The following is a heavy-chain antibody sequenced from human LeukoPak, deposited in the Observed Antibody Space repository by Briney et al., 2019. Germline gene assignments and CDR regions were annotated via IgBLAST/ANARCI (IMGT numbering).Heavy chain of an antibody. J-gene: IGHJ5*02. Sequence: PGGSLRLSCAASGFTFSSYAMSWVRQAPGKGLEWVSAISGSGGSTYYADSVKGRFTISRDNSKNTLYLQMNSLRAEDTAVYYCAKLNGRYCSSTSCYVEWFDPWGQGTLVTVSS. D-gene: IGHD2-2*01. V-gene: IGHV3-23*01. CDR1: GFTFSSYA. CDR3: AKLNGRYCSSTSCYVEWFDP. CDR2: ISGSGGST.